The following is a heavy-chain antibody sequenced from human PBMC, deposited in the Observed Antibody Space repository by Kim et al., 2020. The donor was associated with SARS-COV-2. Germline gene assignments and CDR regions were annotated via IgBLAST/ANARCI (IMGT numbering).Heavy chain of an antibody. CDR3: AREKRTYSSGWLFDY. D-gene: IGHD6-19*01. CDR1: GYTFTSYA. Sequence: ASVKVSCKASGYTFTSYAMHWVRQAPGQRLEWMGWINAGNGNTKYSQKFQGRVTITRDTSASTAYMELSSLRSEDTAVYYCAREKRTYSSGWLFDYWGQGTLVTVSS. CDR2: INAGNGNT. J-gene: IGHJ4*02. V-gene: IGHV1-3*01.